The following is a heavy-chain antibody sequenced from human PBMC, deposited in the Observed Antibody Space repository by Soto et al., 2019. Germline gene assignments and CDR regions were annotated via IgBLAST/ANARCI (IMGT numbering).Heavy chain of an antibody. CDR2: IYYTGGT. CDR1: GVTIMGYY. Sequence: SSETLSLTCNVSGVTIMGYYCSLIRQPPVKTLEWIGSIYYTGGTNYNPSLKSRVTISVDTSKNHFSLKFNSLTAADTAVYYCASGTLSTIAAPDSWGQGTLVTVSS. V-gene: IGHV4-59*01. J-gene: IGHJ4*02. D-gene: IGHD6-13*01. CDR3: ASGTLSTIAAPDS.